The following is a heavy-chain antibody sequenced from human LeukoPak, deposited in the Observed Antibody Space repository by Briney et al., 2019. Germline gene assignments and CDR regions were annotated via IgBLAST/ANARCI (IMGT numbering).Heavy chain of an antibody. D-gene: IGHD3-10*01. CDR1: GGSIRSNGYF. Sequence: SSETLSLTCTVSGGSIRSNGYFWVWIRQPPGKGLEWIGNIHYSGTTYNNPSLKSRVTISVDTSKNQFSLKLSSVTAADTAVYYCARPGRGAFDIWGQGTMVTVSS. CDR3: ARPGRGAFDI. J-gene: IGHJ3*02. V-gene: IGHV4-39*07. CDR2: IHYSGTT.